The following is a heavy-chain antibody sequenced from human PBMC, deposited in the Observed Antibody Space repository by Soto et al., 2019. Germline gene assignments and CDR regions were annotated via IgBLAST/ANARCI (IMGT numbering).Heavy chain of an antibody. Sequence: GGSLRLSCAASGFTFDDYAMHWVRQAPGKGLEWVSGISWNSGSIGYADSVKGRFTISRDNAKNSLYLQMNSLRAEDTALYYCAKDKSHVGPIVATSFDYWGQGTLVTVSS. CDR1: GFTFDDYA. J-gene: IGHJ4*02. CDR3: AKDKSHVGPIVATSFDY. CDR2: ISWNSGSI. V-gene: IGHV3-9*01. D-gene: IGHD5-12*01.